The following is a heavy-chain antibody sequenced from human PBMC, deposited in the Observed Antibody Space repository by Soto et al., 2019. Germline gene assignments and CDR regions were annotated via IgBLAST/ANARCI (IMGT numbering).Heavy chain of an antibody. V-gene: IGHV4-61*08. CDR3: ARFQYTVVTPFDL. Sequence: SETLSLTCTVSGGSISSCGYFWSWVRRHPGKGLEWIGNIRYTGKTDYNPSLKSRVTISLDTSKNQFSLKLTSVTAADTAMYYCARFQYTVVTPFDLCGQGTMVTVSS. D-gene: IGHD2-21*02. CDR2: IRYTGKT. CDR1: GGSISSCGYF. J-gene: IGHJ3*01.